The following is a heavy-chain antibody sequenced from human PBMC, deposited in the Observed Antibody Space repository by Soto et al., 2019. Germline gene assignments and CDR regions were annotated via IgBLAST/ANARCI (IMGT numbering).Heavy chain of an antibody. CDR2: IIPIFGTA. V-gene: IGHV1-69*06. D-gene: IGHD3-10*01. Sequence: QVQLVQSGAEVKKPGSSVKVSCKASGGTFSSYAISWVRQAPGQGLEWMGGIIPIFGTANYAQKFQGRVTITADKSTSTAYMELSSLRSEDTAVYYCARKVKWWFGELSPFDPWGQGTLVTVSS. J-gene: IGHJ5*02. CDR3: ARKVKWWFGELSPFDP. CDR1: GGTFSSYA.